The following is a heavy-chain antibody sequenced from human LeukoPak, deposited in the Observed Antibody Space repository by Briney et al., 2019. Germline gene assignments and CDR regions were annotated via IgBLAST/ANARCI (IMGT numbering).Heavy chain of an antibody. Sequence: ASVKVSCKASGYTFTSYGISWVRQAPGQGLEWMRWISAYNGNTNYAQKLQGRVTMTTDTSTSTAYMELRSLRSDDTAVYYCARDARVEQSEASWFDPWGQGTLVTVSS. D-gene: IGHD6-19*01. J-gene: IGHJ5*02. V-gene: IGHV1-18*01. CDR3: ARDARVEQSEASWFDP. CDR2: ISAYNGNT. CDR1: GYTFTSYG.